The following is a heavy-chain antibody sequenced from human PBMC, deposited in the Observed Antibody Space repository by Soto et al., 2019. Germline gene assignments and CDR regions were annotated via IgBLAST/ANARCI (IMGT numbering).Heavy chain of an antibody. Sequence: GGSLRLSCAASGFTLSNYWTTWVRQAPGKGLEWVANINKDGSQKNYVDSVKGRFTIARDNGQNSLSLQINSLRVEDTAVYYCVRELALAYWGQGALVTVSS. D-gene: IGHD1-1*01. CDR1: GFTLSNYW. V-gene: IGHV3-7*03. J-gene: IGHJ4*02. CDR3: VRELALAY. CDR2: INKDGSQK.